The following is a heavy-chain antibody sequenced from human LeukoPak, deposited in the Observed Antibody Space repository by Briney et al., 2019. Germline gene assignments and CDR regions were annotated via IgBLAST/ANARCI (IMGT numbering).Heavy chain of an antibody. CDR1: GFTFSSYS. V-gene: IGHV3-21*01. D-gene: IGHD6-6*01. CDR3: ARGKGGAARS. Sequence: GGSLRLSCAASGFTFSSYSMNWVRQAPGKGLEWVSSISSSSSYIYYADSVKGRFTISRDNAKNSLYLQMNSLRVEDTVVYYGARGKGGAARSWGQGTLVTVSS. CDR2: ISSSSSYI. J-gene: IGHJ5*02.